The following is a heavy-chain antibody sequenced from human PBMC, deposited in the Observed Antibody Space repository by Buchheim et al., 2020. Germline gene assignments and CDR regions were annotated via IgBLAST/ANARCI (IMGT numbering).Heavy chain of an antibody. CDR3: AKEGYYYDSSGYYYYFDY. D-gene: IGHD3-22*01. V-gene: IGHV3-23*01. CDR1: GFTFSSYA. Sequence: EVQLLESGGGLVQPGGSLRLSCAASGFTFSSYAMSWVRQAPGKGLEWVSAISGSGGSTYYADSVKGRFTIPRDNSKNTLYLQMNSLRAEDTAVYYCAKEGYYYDSSGYYYYFDYWGQGTL. J-gene: IGHJ4*02. CDR2: ISGSGGST.